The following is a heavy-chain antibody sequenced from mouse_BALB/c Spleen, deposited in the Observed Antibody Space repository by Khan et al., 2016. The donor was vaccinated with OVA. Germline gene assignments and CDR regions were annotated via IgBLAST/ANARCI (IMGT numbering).Heavy chain of an antibody. Sequence: QVRLQQSGAELAKPGASVKMSCKASGYTFTNYWMHWVKQRPGQGLEWLGYIDPSTTYTDYNQRFKDKATLTADKSSRTAYMQLSSLTSEDSAVYYCVNHGSSSAWFTYWGQGTLGTVSA. V-gene: IGHV1-7*01. D-gene: IGHD1-1*01. CDR2: IDPSTTYT. CDR3: VNHGSSSAWFTY. J-gene: IGHJ3*01. CDR1: GYTFTNYW.